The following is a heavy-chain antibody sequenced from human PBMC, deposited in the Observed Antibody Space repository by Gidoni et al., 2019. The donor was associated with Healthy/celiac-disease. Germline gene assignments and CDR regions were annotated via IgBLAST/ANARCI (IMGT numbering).Heavy chain of an antibody. J-gene: IGHJ4*02. CDR1: FSSYG. D-gene: IGHD3-16*02. CDR2: IWYDGSNK. CDR3: AREGKTYDYVWGSYRHFFDY. Sequence: FSSYGMHWVRQAPGKGLEWVAVIWYDGSNKYYADSVKGRFTISRDNSKNTLYLQMNSLRAEDTAVYYCAREGKTYDYVWGSYRHFFDYWGQGTLVTVSS. V-gene: IGHV3-33*01.